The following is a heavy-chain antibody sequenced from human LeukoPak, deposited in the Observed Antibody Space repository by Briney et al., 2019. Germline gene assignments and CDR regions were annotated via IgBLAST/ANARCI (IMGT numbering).Heavy chain of an antibody. CDR1: GGSISSYY. D-gene: IGHD2-15*01. Sequence: PSETLSLTRTVSGGSISSYYWSWIRQPPGKGLEWIGYIYYSGSTNYNPSLKSRVTISVDTSKNQFSLKLSSVTAADTAVYYCARQVVAARGYFQHWGQGTLVTVSS. J-gene: IGHJ1*01. CDR3: ARQVVAARGYFQH. CDR2: IYYSGST. V-gene: IGHV4-59*01.